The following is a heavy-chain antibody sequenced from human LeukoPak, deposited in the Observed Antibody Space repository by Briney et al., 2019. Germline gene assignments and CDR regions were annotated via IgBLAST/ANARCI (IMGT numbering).Heavy chain of an antibody. J-gene: IGHJ4*02. CDR2: MNPNSGNT. CDR3: ARGTRQWLVLGY. D-gene: IGHD6-19*01. Sequence: ASVKVSCKASGYTFTSYDIHWVRQATGRGLEWMGWMNPNSGNTGYAQKFQGRVTMTRNTSISTAYMELSSLRSEDTAVYYCARGTRQWLVLGYWGQGTLVTVSS. CDR1: GYTFTSYD. V-gene: IGHV1-8*01.